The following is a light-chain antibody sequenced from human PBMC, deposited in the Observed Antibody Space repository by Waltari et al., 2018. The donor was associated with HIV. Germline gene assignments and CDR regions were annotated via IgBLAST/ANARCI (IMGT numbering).Light chain of an antibody. CDR2: AAY. CDR3: QQYGDSLT. CDR1: QTGSSSY. Sequence: EIVLTQSPGTLSLSPGERATLSCRASQTGSSSYLAWYQQKPGQAPRLLIYAAYSRASGVPDRFSGGGSGTDFTLTISSLEPEDFAVYYCQQYGDSLTFGQGTKVEIK. J-gene: IGKJ2*01. V-gene: IGKV3-20*01.